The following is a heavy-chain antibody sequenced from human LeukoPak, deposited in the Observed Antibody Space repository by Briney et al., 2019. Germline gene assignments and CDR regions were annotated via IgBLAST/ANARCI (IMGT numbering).Heavy chain of an antibody. V-gene: IGHV3-48*04. Sequence: GGSLRLSCAASGFTFSTYSMNWARQAPGKGPEWISYMSPGGGNIYFADSVKGRFTLSRDNAKHSLDLQMNSLTAEDTAVYYCSSGRDIAVAGPGGYFDYWGQGTLVTVSS. J-gene: IGHJ4*02. D-gene: IGHD6-19*01. CDR1: GFTFSTYS. CDR2: MSPGGGNI. CDR3: SSGRDIAVAGPGGYFDY.